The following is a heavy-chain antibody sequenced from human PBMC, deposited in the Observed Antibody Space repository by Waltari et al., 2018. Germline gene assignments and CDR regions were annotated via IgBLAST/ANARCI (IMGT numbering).Heavy chain of an antibody. CDR1: GGTFSSYA. Sequence: QVQLVQSGAEVKKPGSSVKVSCKASGGTFSSYAISWVRQAPGQGLEWMGGIIPIFGTANYAQKFQGRVTITADESTSTAYMELSSLRSEDTAVYYCAREDIVVVPAAHHEGRFYGMDVWGQGTTVTVSS. V-gene: IGHV1-69*01. CDR3: AREDIVVVPAAHHEGRFYGMDV. D-gene: IGHD2-2*01. CDR2: IIPIFGTA. J-gene: IGHJ6*02.